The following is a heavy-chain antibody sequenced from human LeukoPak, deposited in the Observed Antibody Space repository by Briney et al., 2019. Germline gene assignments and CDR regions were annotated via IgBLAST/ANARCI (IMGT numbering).Heavy chain of an antibody. CDR1: GGSFSGYY. D-gene: IGHD3-22*01. CDR3: ARGGSSGPGYYNWFDP. J-gene: IGHJ5*02. CDR2: INHSGST. Sequence: SETLSLTCAVYGGSFSGYYWSWIRQPPGKGLEWIGEINHSGSTNYNPSLKSRVTISVDTSKNQFSLKLSSVTAADTAVYYCARGGSSGPGYYNWFDPWGQGTLVTVSS. V-gene: IGHV4-34*01.